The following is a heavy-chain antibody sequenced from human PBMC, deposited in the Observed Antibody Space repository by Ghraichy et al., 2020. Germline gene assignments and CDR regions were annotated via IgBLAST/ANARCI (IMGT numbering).Heavy chain of an antibody. J-gene: IGHJ4*02. D-gene: IGHD3-22*01. CDR1: GFTFSSYA. V-gene: IGHV3-23*01. CDR2: ISGSGGST. CDR3: AKDPNYDSSGPFDY. Sequence: SCAASGFTFSSYAMSWVRQAPGKGLEWVSAISGSGGSTYYADSVKGRFTISRDNSKNTLYLQMNSLRAEDTAVYYCAKDPNYDSSGPFDYWGQGTLVTVSS.